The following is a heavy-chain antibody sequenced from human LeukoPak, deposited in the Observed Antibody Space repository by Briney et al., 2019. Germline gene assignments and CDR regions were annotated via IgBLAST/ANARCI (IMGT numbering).Heavy chain of an antibody. Sequence: PGGSLRLSCAASGFTFSSYAMSWVRQAPGKGLEWVSAISGSGGSTYYADSVKGRFTISRDNSKNTLYLQMNSLRAEDTAVYYCAKMGSGLSYYDSSGSDYWGQGTLVTVSS. J-gene: IGHJ4*02. CDR1: GFTFSSYA. D-gene: IGHD3-22*01. V-gene: IGHV3-23*01. CDR3: AKMGSGLSYYDSSGSDY. CDR2: ISGSGGST.